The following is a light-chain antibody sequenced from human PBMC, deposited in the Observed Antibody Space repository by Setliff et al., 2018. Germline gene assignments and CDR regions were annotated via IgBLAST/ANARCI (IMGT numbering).Light chain of an antibody. CDR1: TGPVTSVYY. CDR2: ITN. CDR3: LLYCGGAHLGV. V-gene: IGLV7-43*01. J-gene: IGLJ1*01. Sequence: QAVVTQEPSLTVSPGGTVTLTCASSTGPVTSVYYANWFQQKPGQAPRALIFITNIKHSWTPARFSGSLLGGKAALTLSGVQPEDEAEYYCLLYCGGAHLGVFGTGTKVTVL.